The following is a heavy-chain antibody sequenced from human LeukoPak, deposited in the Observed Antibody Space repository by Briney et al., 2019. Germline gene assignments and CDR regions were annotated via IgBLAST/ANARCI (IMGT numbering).Heavy chain of an antibody. Sequence: GGSLRLSCAASGFTFSSYGMHWVRQAPGKGLEWVAVISYDGSNKYYADSVKGRFTISRDNSKNTLYLQMNSLRAEDTAAYYCAKAAQSLPYYYDSSGYYSNAFDIWGQGTMVTVSS. CDR3: AKAAQSLPYYYDSSGYYSNAFDI. J-gene: IGHJ3*02. CDR1: GFTFSSYG. CDR2: ISYDGSNK. D-gene: IGHD3-22*01. V-gene: IGHV3-30*18.